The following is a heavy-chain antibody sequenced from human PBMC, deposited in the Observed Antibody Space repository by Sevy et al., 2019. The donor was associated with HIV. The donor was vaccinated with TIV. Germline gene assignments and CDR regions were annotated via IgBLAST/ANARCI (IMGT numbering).Heavy chain of an antibody. D-gene: IGHD5-18*01. CDR1: GFTFSNYA. J-gene: IGHJ4*02. CDR3: VKEVSQYSYSDY. Sequence: GESLKISCAASGFTFSNYAMSWVRQTPGKGLEWVSAISGSADATYYTDSVKGRFTISRDNSKNTVYLQMNSLRAEDTTVYYCVKEVSQYSYSDYWGQGTLVTVSS. CDR2: ISGSADAT. V-gene: IGHV3-23*01.